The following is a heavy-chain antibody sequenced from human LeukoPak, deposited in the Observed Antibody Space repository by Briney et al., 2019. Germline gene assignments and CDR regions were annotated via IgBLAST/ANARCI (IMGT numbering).Heavy chain of an antibody. CDR1: GGSFSGYY. CDR2: INHSGST. V-gene: IGHV4-34*01. D-gene: IGHD3-3*01. J-gene: IGHJ4*02. Sequence: SETLSLTCAVYGGSFSGYYWSWIRQPPGKGLEWIGEINHSGSTNYNPSLKSRVTISVDTSKNQFSLKLSSVTAADTAVYYCARDQYFTIFGVVQPNYFGYWGQGTLVTVSS. CDR3: ARDQYFTIFGVVQPNYFGY.